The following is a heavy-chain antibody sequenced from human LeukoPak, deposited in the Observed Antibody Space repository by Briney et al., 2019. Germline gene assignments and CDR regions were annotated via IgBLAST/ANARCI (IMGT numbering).Heavy chain of an antibody. V-gene: IGHV1-2*04. CDR1: GYTFTGYY. D-gene: IGHD5-24*01. J-gene: IGHJ2*01. Sequence: GASVKVSCKASGYTFTGYYMHWVRQAPGQGLEWMGWINPNSGGTNYAQKFQGWVTMTRDTSISTAYMELSRLRSDDTAVYYCARGGYSIRGYWYFDLWGRGTLVTVSS. CDR3: ARGGYSIRGYWYFDL. CDR2: INPNSGGT.